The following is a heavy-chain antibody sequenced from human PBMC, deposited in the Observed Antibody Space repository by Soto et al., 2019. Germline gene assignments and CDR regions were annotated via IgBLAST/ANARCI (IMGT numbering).Heavy chain of an antibody. Sequence: PGGSLRLSCAASGFTFSSYGMHWVRQAPGKGLEWVAVISYDGSNKYYADSVKGRFTIPRDNSKNTLYLQMNSLRAEDTAVYYCAKDLYSNYGYYYYYGMDVWGQGTTVTVSS. D-gene: IGHD4-4*01. V-gene: IGHV3-30*18. CDR2: ISYDGSNK. CDR3: AKDLYSNYGYYYYYGMDV. CDR1: GFTFSSYG. J-gene: IGHJ6*02.